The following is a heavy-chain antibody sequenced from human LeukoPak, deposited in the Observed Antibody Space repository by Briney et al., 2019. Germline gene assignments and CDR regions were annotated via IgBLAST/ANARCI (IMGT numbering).Heavy chain of an antibody. CDR3: ARVRGVPAAWAIDY. J-gene: IGHJ4*02. V-gene: IGHV3-11*01. CDR1: GFTFSDYY. Sequence: GGSLRLSYAASGFTFSDYYMSWIRQAPGKGLEWGSYISSSGSTIYYADSVKGRFTISRDNAKNSLYLQMNSLRAEDTAVYYCARVRGVPAAWAIDYSGQGTLVTVSS. D-gene: IGHD2-2*01. CDR2: ISSSGSTI.